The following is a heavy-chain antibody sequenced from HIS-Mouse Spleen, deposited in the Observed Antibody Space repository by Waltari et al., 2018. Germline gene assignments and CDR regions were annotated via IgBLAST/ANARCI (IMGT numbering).Heavy chain of an antibody. Sequence: QLQLQESCPGLVKPSETLSLTCTVSGGSISSSSYYWGWIRPPPGKGLEWIGSIYYSGSTYYNPSLKSRVTISVDTSKNQFSLKLSSVTAADTAVYYCAREIPYSSSWYDWYFDLWGRGTLVTVSS. V-gene: IGHV4-39*07. CDR2: IYYSGST. J-gene: IGHJ2*01. CDR1: GGSISSSSYY. CDR3: AREIPYSSSWYDWYFDL. D-gene: IGHD6-13*01.